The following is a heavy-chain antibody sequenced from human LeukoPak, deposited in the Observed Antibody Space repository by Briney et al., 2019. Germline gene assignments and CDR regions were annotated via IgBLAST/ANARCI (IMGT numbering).Heavy chain of an antibody. V-gene: IGHV3-23*01. J-gene: IGHJ4*02. CDR3: AKYGPQDSGSSHFDY. CDR1: GLTFSSYA. Sequence: GGSQRLSCAASGLTFSSYAMSWVRQAPGKGLEWVSAIRDSGSSTHYADSVKGRFTTSRDNSKNTLFLQMNSLRAEDTAIYYCAKYGPQDSGSSHFDYWGQGALVTVSS. D-gene: IGHD1-26*01. CDR2: IRDSGSST.